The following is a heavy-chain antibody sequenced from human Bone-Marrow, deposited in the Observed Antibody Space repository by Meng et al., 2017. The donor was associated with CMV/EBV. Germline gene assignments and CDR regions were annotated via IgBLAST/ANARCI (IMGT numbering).Heavy chain of an antibody. CDR3: AREATASLAYYFDY. J-gene: IGHJ4*02. D-gene: IGHD1-26*01. CDR1: GGSISSYY. Sequence: SETLSLTCTVSGGSISSYYWSWIRQPPGKGLEWIGYIYYSGSTNYNPSLKSRVTISVDTSKNQFSLKLSSVTAADTAVYYCAREATASLAYYFDYWGQGTLVTVSS. CDR2: IYYSGST. V-gene: IGHV4-59*01.